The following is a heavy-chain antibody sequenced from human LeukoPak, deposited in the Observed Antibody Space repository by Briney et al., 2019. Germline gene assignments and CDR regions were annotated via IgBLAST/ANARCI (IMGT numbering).Heavy chain of an antibody. Sequence: SETLSLTCTVSGGSISSYYWSWIRQPPGKGLEWIGYIYYSGSTNYNPSLKSRVTISVDTSKNQFSLKLSSVTAADTAVYYCASYGVGSYKSSAMPMYYFDYGGQGTLVTVSS. V-gene: IGHV4-59*01. CDR1: GGSISSYY. D-gene: IGHD3-10*01. CDR2: IYYSGST. J-gene: IGHJ4*02. CDR3: ASYGVGSYKSSAMPMYYFDY.